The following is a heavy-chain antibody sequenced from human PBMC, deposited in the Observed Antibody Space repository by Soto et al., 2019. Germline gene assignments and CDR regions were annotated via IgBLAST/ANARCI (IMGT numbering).Heavy chain of an antibody. Sequence: EVQVVESGGGLVEPGRSLTLSCTTSGFNFVDYAMSWFRLAPGKGLEWVGIVRNRAYGETTEYATSVRGRFTVSRDNFKSIAYLQMNSLTSEDTAVYYCARYTYTSRYSYYGMDVWGQGTTVTVSS. V-gene: IGHV3-49*03. CDR1: GFNFVDYA. J-gene: IGHJ6*02. CDR3: ARYTYTSRYSYYGMDV. CDR2: VRNRAYGETT. D-gene: IGHD6-13*01.